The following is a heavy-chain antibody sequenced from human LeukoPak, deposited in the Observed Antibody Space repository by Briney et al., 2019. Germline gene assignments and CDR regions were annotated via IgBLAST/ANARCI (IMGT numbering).Heavy chain of an antibody. CDR1: GFTFSTYA. CDR3: AKVRFHYYGSGSPTNWFDP. CDR2: ISGSGGST. V-gene: IGHV3-23*01. D-gene: IGHD3-10*01. Sequence: GGSLRLSCAASGFTFSTYAMHWVRQAPGKGLEWVSAISGSGGSTYYADSVKGRFTISRDNSKNTLYLQMNSLRAEDTAVYYCAKVRFHYYGSGSPTNWFDPWGQGTLVTVSS. J-gene: IGHJ5*02.